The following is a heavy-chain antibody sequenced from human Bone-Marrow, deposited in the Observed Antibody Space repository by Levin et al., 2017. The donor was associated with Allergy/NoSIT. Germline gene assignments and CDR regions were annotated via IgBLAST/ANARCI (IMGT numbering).Heavy chain of an antibody. V-gene: IGHV3-30*04. CDR3: ARDGRYFDWLLYS. J-gene: IGHJ4*02. CDR1: GFTFSSYP. D-gene: IGHD3-9*01. Sequence: GGSLRLSCAATGFTFSSYPMHWVRQAPGKGLEWLAVISYDGSKKQYADSVKGRFTISRDNSKNTLYLQMNSLRSEDTAAYYCARDGRYFDWLLYSWGQGTLVTVSS. CDR2: ISYDGSKK.